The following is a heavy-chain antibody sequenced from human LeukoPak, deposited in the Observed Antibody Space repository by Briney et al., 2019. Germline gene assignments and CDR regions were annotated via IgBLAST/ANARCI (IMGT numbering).Heavy chain of an antibody. D-gene: IGHD2-15*01. CDR3: ARRTGGCSGGSCLDV. V-gene: IGHV4-59*01. CDR2: IYYSGST. Sequence: KTSETLSLTCTVSGGSISSYYWSWIRQPPGKGLEWIGYIYYSGSTNYNPSLKSRVTISVDTSKNQFSLKLSSVTAADTAVYYCARRTGGCSGGSCLDVWGKGTTVTVSS. J-gene: IGHJ6*04. CDR1: GGSISSYY.